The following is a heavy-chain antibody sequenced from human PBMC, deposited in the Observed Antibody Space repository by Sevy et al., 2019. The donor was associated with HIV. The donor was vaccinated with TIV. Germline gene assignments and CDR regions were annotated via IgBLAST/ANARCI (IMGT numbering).Heavy chain of an antibody. J-gene: IGHJ6*02. D-gene: IGHD6-25*01. CDR2: ISSSGSTI. CDR1: GFTFSDYY. CDR3: ASSGRRLSYYYYYYGMDV. Sequence: RGSLRLSCAASGFTFSDYYMSWIRQAPGKGLEWVSYISSSGSTIYYADSVKGRFTIPRDNAKNSLCLQMNSLRAEDTVVYYCASSGRRLSYYYYYYGMDVWGQGTTVFVSS. V-gene: IGHV3-11*01.